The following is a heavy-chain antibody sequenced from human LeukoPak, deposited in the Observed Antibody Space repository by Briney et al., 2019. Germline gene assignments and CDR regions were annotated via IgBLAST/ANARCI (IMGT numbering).Heavy chain of an antibody. D-gene: IGHD2-2*02. Sequence: GGSLRLSCAASGFTFSSYSMNWVRQAPGKGLEGVSSISSSSSYIYYADSVKRRSTISRDNAKNSLYLQMNSLRAEDTAVYYCARLPVGYCSSTSCYTDYYYYGMDVWGQGTTVTVSS. J-gene: IGHJ6*02. V-gene: IGHV3-21*01. CDR3: ARLPVGYCSSTSCYTDYYYYGMDV. CDR2: ISSSSSYI. CDR1: GFTFSSYS.